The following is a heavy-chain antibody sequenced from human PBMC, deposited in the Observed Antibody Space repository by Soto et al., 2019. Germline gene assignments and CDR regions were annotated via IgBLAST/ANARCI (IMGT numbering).Heavy chain of an antibody. CDR3: AREHLVGPIPRDYFDY. J-gene: IGHJ4*02. V-gene: IGHV3-30-3*01. CDR1: GFTFSSYA. CDR2: ISYDGSNK. D-gene: IGHD1-26*01. Sequence: HPGGSLRLSCAASGFTFSSYAMHWVRQAPGKGLEWVAVISYDGSNKYYADSVKGRFTISRDNSKNTLYLQMNSLRAGDTAVYYCAREHLVGPIPRDYFDYWGQGTLVTVSS.